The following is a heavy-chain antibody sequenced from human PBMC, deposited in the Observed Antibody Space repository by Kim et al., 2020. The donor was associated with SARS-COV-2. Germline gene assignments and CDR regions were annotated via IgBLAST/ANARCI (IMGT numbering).Heavy chain of an antibody. J-gene: IGHJ6*02. CDR2: INHSGST. V-gene: IGHV4-34*01. CDR1: GGSFSGYY. D-gene: IGHD3-10*01. Sequence: SETLSLTCAVYGGSFSGYYWSWIRQPPGKGLEWIGEINHSGSTNYNPSLKSRVTISVDTSKNQFSLKLSSVTAADTAVYYCARWDRARGVKWRCYGMDVWGQGTTVTVSS. CDR3: ARWDRARGVKWRCYGMDV.